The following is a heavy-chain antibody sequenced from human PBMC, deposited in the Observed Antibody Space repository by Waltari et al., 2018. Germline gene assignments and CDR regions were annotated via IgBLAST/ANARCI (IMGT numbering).Heavy chain of an antibody. CDR3: AKVPSLLGVGIDY. Sequence: VQLLGSGGGLVQPGGSLRLSCAASGFTFSSYAMSWVRQAPGKGLEWVSAISGSGGCTYYAESVKGRFTISRDNSKNTLYLQMNSLRAEDTAVYYCAKVPSLLGVGIDYWGQGTLVTVSS. CDR2: ISGSGGCT. V-gene: IGHV3-23*01. CDR1: GFTFSSYA. D-gene: IGHD3-16*01. J-gene: IGHJ4*02.